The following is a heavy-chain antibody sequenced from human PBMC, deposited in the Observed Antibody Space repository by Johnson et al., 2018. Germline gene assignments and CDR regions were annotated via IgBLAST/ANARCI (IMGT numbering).Heavy chain of an antibody. CDR3: AREAPAAMPHFFYYYSGMDV. J-gene: IGHJ6*02. V-gene: IGHV3-7*01. CDR2: ISYDGRNK. Sequence: VQLVQSGGGLVQPGGSLRLSCAASGFTFSSYWMSWVRQAPGKGLEWVAVISYDGRNKYYADSVKGRFTISRDNAKNSLYLQMNSLRAEDTAVYYCAREAPAAMPHFFYYYSGMDVWGQGTTVTVSS. CDR1: GFTFSSYW. D-gene: IGHD2-2*01.